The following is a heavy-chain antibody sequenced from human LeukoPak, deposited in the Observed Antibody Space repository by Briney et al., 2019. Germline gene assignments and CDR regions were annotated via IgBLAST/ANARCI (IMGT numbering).Heavy chain of an antibody. Sequence: PSETLSLTCTVSGGSISSGSYYWSWIRQPAGKGLEWIGRIYTSGSTNYNPSLKSRVTISVDTSKNQFSLKLSSVAAADTAVYYCARDDNWNYDYWGQGTLVTVSS. V-gene: IGHV4-61*02. CDR1: GGSISSGSYY. D-gene: IGHD1-20*01. J-gene: IGHJ4*02. CDR2: IYTSGST. CDR3: ARDDNWNYDY.